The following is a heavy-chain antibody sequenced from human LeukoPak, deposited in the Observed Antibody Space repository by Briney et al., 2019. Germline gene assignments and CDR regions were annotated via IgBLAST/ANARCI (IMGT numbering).Heavy chain of an antibody. Sequence: GSLTLLCTVSGFTFSSYAVMWLRQSPGKGLEWLSDIGGSGGRTNHADSVKGRFTISRDNSKNTLYLQMNSLRVEDTAVYYCAKEIVVAITAYYFDYWGQGTLVTVSS. CDR3: AKEIVVAITAYYFDY. CDR2: IGGSGGRT. V-gene: IGHV3-23*01. D-gene: IGHD3-22*01. J-gene: IGHJ4*02. CDR1: GFTFSSYA.